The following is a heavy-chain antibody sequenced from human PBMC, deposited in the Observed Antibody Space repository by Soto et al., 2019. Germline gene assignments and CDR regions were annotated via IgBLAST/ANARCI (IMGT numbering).Heavy chain of an antibody. D-gene: IGHD6-6*01. CDR2: IYNSGKT. Sequence: QVQLQESGPGLVKPSETLSLTCTVSGGSISSRSYYWGWIRQPPGKGLEWIGIIYNSGKTYYNPSLKSRVTISVDTSKNQFSLTVSSVTAADTAVYYCARSDQDSGSSGQFDYWGQGTLVTVSS. V-gene: IGHV4-39*01. CDR1: GGSISSRSYY. CDR3: ARSDQDSGSSGQFDY. J-gene: IGHJ4*02.